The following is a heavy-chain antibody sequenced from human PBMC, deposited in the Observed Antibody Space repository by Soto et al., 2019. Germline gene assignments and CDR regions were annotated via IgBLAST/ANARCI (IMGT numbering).Heavy chain of an antibody. V-gene: IGHV4-4*07. CDR3: AREGSYSAYNFAHGIQLWSFDF. CDR2: IFSSGST. Sequence: SETLFLTCTVSGGSINTFYWSWVRQPAGKGLEWIGRIFSSGSTSFNPSLESRVAMSVDTSKNHFSLNLSSVTAADMAVYYCAREGSYSAYNFAHGIQLWSFDFWGQGALVTVSS. J-gene: IGHJ4*02. CDR1: GGSINTFY. D-gene: IGHD5-12*01.